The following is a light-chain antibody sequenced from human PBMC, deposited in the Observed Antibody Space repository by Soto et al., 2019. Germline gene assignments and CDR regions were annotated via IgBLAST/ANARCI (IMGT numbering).Light chain of an antibody. J-gene: IGKJ1*01. CDR3: QQSYSTLWT. CDR1: QTITNY. V-gene: IGKV1-39*01. Sequence: DIQMTQSPSSLSASVGDRVTITVPASQTITNYLNWYQQQSGKAPKLLIYATDTLQSGVPSRFSGSGSGTDYTLTISSLQPEDFATYYCQQSYSTLWTFGQGTK. CDR2: ATD.